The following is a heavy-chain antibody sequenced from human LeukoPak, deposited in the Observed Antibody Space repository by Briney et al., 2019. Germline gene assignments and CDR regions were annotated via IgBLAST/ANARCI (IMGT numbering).Heavy chain of an antibody. Sequence: GGSLRLSCAASGFTFSSYGMSWVRQAPGKGLEWVSAIETGGASTYYADSVKGRFSISRDNSKNTLYLQMNSLRAEDTAVYYCAKNGDYGSHYYYYYMDVWGKGTTVTVSS. D-gene: IGHD4-17*01. CDR3: AKNGDYGSHYYYYYMDV. CDR1: GFTFSSYG. J-gene: IGHJ6*03. CDR2: IETGGAST. V-gene: IGHV3-23*05.